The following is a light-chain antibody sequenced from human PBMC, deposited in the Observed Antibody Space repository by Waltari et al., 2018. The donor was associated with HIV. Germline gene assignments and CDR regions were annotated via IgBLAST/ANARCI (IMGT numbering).Light chain of an antibody. J-gene: IGKJ1*01. Sequence: MTPSPATLSVSPGETVSFFCGASADVGDKLAWYQQKRGRAPRLLVSGASSRATGVPARFSGRGSGTEFTLTITGLQSNDSAIYFCQQYSTWPRTFGQGTLV. CDR2: GAS. CDR1: ADVGDK. V-gene: IGKV3-15*01. CDR3: QQYSTWPRT.